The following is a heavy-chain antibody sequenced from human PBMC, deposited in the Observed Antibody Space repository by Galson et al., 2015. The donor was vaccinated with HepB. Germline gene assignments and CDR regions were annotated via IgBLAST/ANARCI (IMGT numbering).Heavy chain of an antibody. V-gene: IGHV3-23*01. CDR3: AKGEWELGLPDDY. D-gene: IGHD1-26*01. CDR1: GFTFSSYA. CDR2: ISGSGGST. Sequence: SLRLSCAASGFTFSSYAMSWVRQAPGKGLEWVSAISGSGGSTYYADSVKGRFTISRDNSKNTLYLQMNSLRAEDTAVYYCAKGEWELGLPDDYWGQGTLVTVSS. J-gene: IGHJ4*02.